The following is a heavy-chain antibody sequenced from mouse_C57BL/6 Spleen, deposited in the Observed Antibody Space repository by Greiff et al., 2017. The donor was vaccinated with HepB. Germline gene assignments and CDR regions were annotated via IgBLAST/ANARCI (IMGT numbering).Heavy chain of an antibody. CDR1: GYTFTSYW. CDR2: INPSNGGT. CDR3: ARGQLRPYYYAMDD. V-gene: IGHV1-53*01. D-gene: IGHD3-2*02. Sequence: QVQLQQSGTELVKPGASVKLSCKASGYTFTSYWMHWVKQRPGQGLEWIGNINPSNGGTNYNEKFKSKATLTVDKSSSTAYMQLSSLTSEDSAVYYSARGQLRPYYYAMDDWGQGTSVTVSS. J-gene: IGHJ4*01.